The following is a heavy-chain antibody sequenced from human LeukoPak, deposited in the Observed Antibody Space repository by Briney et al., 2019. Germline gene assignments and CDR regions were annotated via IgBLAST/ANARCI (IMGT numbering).Heavy chain of an antibody. Sequence: PSETLSLTCTVSGDSISSNNYYWGWPRQSPGKGLEWIGSIYFTGDTYYSRSLRSRLTMSLDTSKNQFSLRLSSVTAADTAVYYCARDRAYFDSWGQGTLVTVSS. CDR2: IYFTGDT. J-gene: IGHJ4*02. CDR3: ARDRAYFDS. CDR1: GDSISSNNYY. V-gene: IGHV4-39*07.